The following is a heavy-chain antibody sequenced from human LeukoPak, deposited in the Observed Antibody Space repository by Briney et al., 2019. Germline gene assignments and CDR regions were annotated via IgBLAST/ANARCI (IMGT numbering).Heavy chain of an antibody. CDR1: GFTFSRYW. J-gene: IGHJ4*02. Sequence: PGGSLRLSCAASGFTFSRYWMSWVRQAPGKGLEWVANIKQDGSEKYYVDSVKGRFTISRDNAKNSLYLQIGSLRAEDTAVYYCARDESCAGDYPYWGQGTLVTVSS. V-gene: IGHV3-7*01. CDR2: IKQDGSEK. D-gene: IGHD4-17*01. CDR3: ARDESCAGDYPY.